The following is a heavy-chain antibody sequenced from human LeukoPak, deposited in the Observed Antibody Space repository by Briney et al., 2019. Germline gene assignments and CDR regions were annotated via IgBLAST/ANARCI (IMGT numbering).Heavy chain of an antibody. V-gene: IGHV4-39*01. Sequence: SETLSLTCTVSGGSISSSSYYWGWIRQPPGNGLEWIGSIYYSGSTYYNPSLKSRVTISVDTSKNQFSLKLSSVTAADTAVSYCARHTIYDFWSGYLNWFDPWGQGTLVTVSS. D-gene: IGHD3-3*01. CDR3: ARHTIYDFWSGYLNWFDP. CDR2: IYYSGST. J-gene: IGHJ5*02. CDR1: GGSISSSSYY.